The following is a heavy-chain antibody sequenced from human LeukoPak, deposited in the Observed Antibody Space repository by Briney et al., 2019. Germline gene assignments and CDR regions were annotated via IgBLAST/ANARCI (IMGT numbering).Heavy chain of an antibody. D-gene: IGHD3-10*01. J-gene: IGHJ4*02. CDR3: ARETYYGSGSYYNVGYFDY. Sequence: PSETLSLTCTVSGGSISSYYWSWIRQPPGKGLEWIGYIYYSGSTNYNPSLKSRVTISVDTSKNQFSLKLSSVTAADTAVYYCARETYYGSGSYYNVGYFDYWGQGTLVTVSS. V-gene: IGHV4-59*01. CDR2: IYYSGST. CDR1: GGSISSYY.